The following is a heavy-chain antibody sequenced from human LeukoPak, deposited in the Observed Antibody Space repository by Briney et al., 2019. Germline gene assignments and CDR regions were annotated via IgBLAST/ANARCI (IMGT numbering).Heavy chain of an antibody. D-gene: IGHD3-10*01. CDR3: ARDRAHYYYMDV. CDR2: ISISSNYI. J-gene: IGHJ6*03. V-gene: IGHV3-21*01. CDR1: GFTFSRYS. Sequence: GGSLRLSCAASGFTFSRYSMNWVRQAPGKGLEWVSSISISSNYIYYPDSLKGRFTISRDNAKNTLYLQMNSLRAEDTAVYYCARDRAHYYYMDVWGKGTTVTVSS.